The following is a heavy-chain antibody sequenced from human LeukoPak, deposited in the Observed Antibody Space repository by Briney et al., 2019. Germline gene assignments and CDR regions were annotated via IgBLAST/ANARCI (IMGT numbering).Heavy chain of an antibody. J-gene: IGHJ4*02. V-gene: IGHV3-11*01. CDR3: ARRKHSSGWSPNEYYFYY. CDR1: GFTFSDYY. D-gene: IGHD6-13*01. CDR2: IDISGTTI. Sequence: GSLRLSCAASGFTFSDYYMSWIRQAPGKGLEWVSYIDISGTTIYYTHSVKGRFTISRDNAKNSLYLQMNSLRAEDTAFYYCARRKHSSGWSPNEYYFYYWGQGTLVTVSS.